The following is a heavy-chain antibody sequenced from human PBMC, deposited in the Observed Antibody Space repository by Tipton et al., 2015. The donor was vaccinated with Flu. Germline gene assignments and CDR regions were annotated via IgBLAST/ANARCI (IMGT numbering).Heavy chain of an antibody. D-gene: IGHD2-2*01. J-gene: IGHJ4*02. V-gene: IGHV4-38-2*02. CDR3: ARDPSLGMPDYFDS. CDR1: GDSISSDYY. CDR2: VARTGDT. Sequence: QVQLVQSGGGLIQPGGSLRLSCAVSGDSISSDYYWAWIRQFPGKGLEWIGTVARTGDTIYNPSLKSRVTLSIDTSKNQFSLKMKSVTAADTAVYYCARDPSLGMPDYFDSWGQGILVTASS.